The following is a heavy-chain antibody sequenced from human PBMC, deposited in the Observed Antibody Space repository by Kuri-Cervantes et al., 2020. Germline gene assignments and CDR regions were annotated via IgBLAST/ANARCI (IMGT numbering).Heavy chain of an antibody. CDR2: IWHDGSNK. J-gene: IGHJ4*02. CDR3: ARDPIYGGNSGVDY. Sequence: GESLKISCAASGFTFRTYGMHWVRQAPGKGLEWVAVIWHDGSNKYYADSVKGRFTISRDNSKNTLYLQMNSLRAEDTAVYYCARDPIYGGNSGVDYWGQGTLVTVSS. D-gene: IGHD4-23*01. CDR1: GFTFRTYG. V-gene: IGHV3-33*08.